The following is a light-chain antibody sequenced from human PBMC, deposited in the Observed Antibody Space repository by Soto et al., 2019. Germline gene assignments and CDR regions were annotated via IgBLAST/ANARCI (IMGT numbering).Light chain of an antibody. V-gene: IGLV2-23*02. J-gene: IGLJ1*01. CDR1: SSDVGSYNL. Sequence: QSVLTQPASVSGSPGQSITISCTGTSSDVGSYNLVSWYQQHPGKAPKLMIYEVSKRPSGVSNRFSGSKSGNTASLTISGLQAEDEVDYYCCSYAGSSTALYVFGTGTKLTVL. CDR2: EVS. CDR3: CSYAGSSTALYV.